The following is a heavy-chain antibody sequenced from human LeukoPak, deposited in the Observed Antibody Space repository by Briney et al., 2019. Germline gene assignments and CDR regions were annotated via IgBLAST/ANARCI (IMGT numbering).Heavy chain of an antibody. CDR3: AKDCYGILYYYYGMDV. CDR1: GFTFSSYA. CDR2: ISGSGGST. J-gene: IGHJ6*02. V-gene: IGHV3-23*01. D-gene: IGHD2-2*01. Sequence: PGGSLRLSCAASGFTFSSYAMSWVRQAPGKGLEWVSAISGSGGSTYYADSVKGRFTISRDNSKNTLYLQMNSLRAEDTAVYYCAKDCYGILYYYYGMDVWGQGTTVTVSS.